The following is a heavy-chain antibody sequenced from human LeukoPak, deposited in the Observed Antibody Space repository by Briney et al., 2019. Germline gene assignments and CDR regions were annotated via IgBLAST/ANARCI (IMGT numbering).Heavy chain of an antibody. Sequence: ASVTVSCKASGDTFTSNAVSWVRQAPGQGLEWMGRIIPILRTAEYAQKFQGRLTITADRSTSTAYMEQTSLRSEDTAVYYCARGKGFVGHFDFWGQGTLVTVSS. J-gene: IGHJ4*02. CDR2: IIPILRTA. CDR3: ARGKGFVGHFDF. V-gene: IGHV1-69*04. CDR1: GDTFTSNA. D-gene: IGHD3-3*01.